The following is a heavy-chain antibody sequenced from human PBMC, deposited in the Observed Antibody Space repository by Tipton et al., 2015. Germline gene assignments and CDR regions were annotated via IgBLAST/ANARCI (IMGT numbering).Heavy chain of an antibody. J-gene: IGHJ5*02. D-gene: IGHD3-22*01. CDR1: GGSFSGYY. V-gene: IGHV4-39*01. CDR2: IYYSGST. CDR3: AREQDSDGSEYDSSGLCGFDP. Sequence: GLVKPSETLSLTCAVYGGSFSGYYWGWIRQPPGKGLEWIGSIYYSGSTYYNPSLKSRVTISVDTSKNQFSLKLSSVTAADTAVYYCAREQDSDGSEYDSSGLCGFDPWGQGTQVTVSS.